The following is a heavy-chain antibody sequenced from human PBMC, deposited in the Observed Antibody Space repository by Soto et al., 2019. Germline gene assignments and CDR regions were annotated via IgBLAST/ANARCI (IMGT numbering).Heavy chain of an antibody. Sequence: ASVKVSCKASGYTFTSYGISWVRQAPGQGLEWMGWISAYNGNTNYAQKLQGRVTMTTDTSASTAYMELRSLRSDDTAVYYCARVPIVVLPAAKGITYYYYGMDVWGQGTTVTVSS. CDR1: GYTFTSYG. D-gene: IGHD2-2*01. CDR3: ARVPIVVLPAAKGITYYYYGMDV. V-gene: IGHV1-18*01. CDR2: ISAYNGNT. J-gene: IGHJ6*02.